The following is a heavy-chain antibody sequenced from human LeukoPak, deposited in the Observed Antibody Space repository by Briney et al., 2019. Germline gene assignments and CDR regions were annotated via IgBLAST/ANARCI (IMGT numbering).Heavy chain of an antibody. D-gene: IGHD1-26*01. V-gene: IGHV4-30-4*01. J-gene: IGHJ4*02. CDR2: IYYSGST. Sequence: SSETLSLTCTVSGGSISSGDYYWSWIRQPPGKGLEWFAYIYYSGSTYYNPSLKSRVTISLDTSKNQFSLKLSSVTAADTAVYYCARAPVYSGTFFDYWGQGTLVTVSS. CDR1: GGSISSGDYY. CDR3: ARAPVYSGTFFDY.